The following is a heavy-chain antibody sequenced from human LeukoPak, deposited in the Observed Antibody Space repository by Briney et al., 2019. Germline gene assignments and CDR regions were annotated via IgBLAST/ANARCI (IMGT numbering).Heavy chain of an antibody. V-gene: IGHV3-53*01. Sequence: PGGSLRLSCAASGFTVSSNYMSWVRQAPGKGLEWVSVIYSGGSTYYAVSVKGRFTISRDNSKNTLYLQMNSLRAEDTAVYYCARFTDTKGFDYWGQGTLVTVSS. CDR1: GFTVSSNY. J-gene: IGHJ4*02. CDR3: ARFTDTKGFDY. D-gene: IGHD5-18*01. CDR2: IYSGGST.